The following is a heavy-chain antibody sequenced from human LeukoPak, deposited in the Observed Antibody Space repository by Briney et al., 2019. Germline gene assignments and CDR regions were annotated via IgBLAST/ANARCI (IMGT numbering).Heavy chain of an antibody. CDR3: ARDVQITMVRGVRQYDAFDI. CDR2: ISSSSSYI. D-gene: IGHD3-10*01. V-gene: IGHV3-21*01. CDR1: GFTFSSYS. J-gene: IGHJ3*02. Sequence: PGGSLRLSCAASGFTFSSYSMNWVRQAPGKGLEWVSSISSSSSYIYYADSVKGRFTISRDNAKNSLYLQMNSLRAEDTAVYYYARDVQITMVRGVRQYDAFDIWGQGTMVTVSS.